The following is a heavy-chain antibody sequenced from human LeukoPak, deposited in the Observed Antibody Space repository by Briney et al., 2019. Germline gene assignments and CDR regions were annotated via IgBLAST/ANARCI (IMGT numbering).Heavy chain of an antibody. D-gene: IGHD6-19*01. J-gene: IGHJ4*02. CDR1: GDSVSSVTDY. CDR3: AGERGEEYSSGWYKTNYFDN. Sequence: SETLSLTCTVAGDSVSSVTDYWAWIRQPPGKGLEWIASADYSGGTYYNPSLESRVAISADMSKKQISLTLTSVTGADTAVYYCAGERGEEYSSGWYKTNYFDNWGQGTLVTVSS. CDR2: ADYSGGT. V-gene: IGHV4-39*07.